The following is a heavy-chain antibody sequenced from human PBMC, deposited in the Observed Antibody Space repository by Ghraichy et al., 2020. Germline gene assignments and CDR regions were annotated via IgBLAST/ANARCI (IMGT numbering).Heavy chain of an antibody. Sequence: GGSLRLSCTASGFTFSSYAMAWVRQTPGKGLDWVSTIRGSGDGTNYADSVKGRFTISRDNSRNTLYLQMNGLIIEDTAVYFCAKKPYCDSTSCYAFDSWGQGTLVTVSS. D-gene: IGHD2-2*01. CDR2: IRGSGDGT. CDR1: GFTFSSYA. J-gene: IGHJ4*02. CDR3: AKKPYCDSTSCYAFDS. V-gene: IGHV3-23*01.